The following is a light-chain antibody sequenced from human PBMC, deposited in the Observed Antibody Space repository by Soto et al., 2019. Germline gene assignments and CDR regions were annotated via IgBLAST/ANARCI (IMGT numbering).Light chain of an antibody. V-gene: IGLV2-18*01. CDR2: EAS. Sequence: QAFLTQPPSASVSPGQSVTISCTGTSSDVGGYNFVPWYQQPPGTAPKLIIYEASNRPSGVPDRFSGSKSGNTASLTISGLQAADEADYYCSLYTSENTYVFGTGTKVTVL. J-gene: IGLJ1*01. CDR3: SLYTSENTYV. CDR1: SSDVGGYNF.